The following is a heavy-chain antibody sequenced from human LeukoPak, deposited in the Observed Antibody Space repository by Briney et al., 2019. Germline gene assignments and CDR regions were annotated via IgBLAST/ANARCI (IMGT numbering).Heavy chain of an antibody. CDR3: ARGIVVVPAGAFDI. CDR2: ISSSSSYI. V-gene: IGHV3-21*01. J-gene: IGHJ3*02. D-gene: IGHD2-2*01. CDR1: GFTFSSYS. Sequence: GGSLRLSRAASGFTFSSYSMNWVRQAPGKGLEWVSSISSSSSYIYYADSVKGRFTISRDNAKNSLYLQMNSLRAEDTAVYYCARGIVVVPAGAFDIWGQGTMVTVSS.